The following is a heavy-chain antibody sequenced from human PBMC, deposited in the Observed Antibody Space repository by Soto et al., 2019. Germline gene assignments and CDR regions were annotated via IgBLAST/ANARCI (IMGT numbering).Heavy chain of an antibody. J-gene: IGHJ6*03. CDR1: GGSFSGYY. V-gene: IGHV4-34*01. D-gene: IGHD2-2*01. CDR3: ARNSAIPAARPVAKGERGYYYYMDV. CDR2: INHSGST. Sequence: QVQLQQWGAGLLKPSETLSLTCAVYGGSFSGYYWSWIRQPPGKGLEWIGEINHSGSTNYNPSLKGRVTISVDTSKNQFSLKLSSVTAADTAVYYCARNSAIPAARPVAKGERGYYYYMDVWGKGTTVTVSS.